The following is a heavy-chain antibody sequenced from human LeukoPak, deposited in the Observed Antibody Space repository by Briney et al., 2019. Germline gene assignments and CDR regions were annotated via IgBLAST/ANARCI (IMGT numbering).Heavy chain of an antibody. CDR1: GGSISNNS. V-gene: IGHV4-59*08. J-gene: IGHJ4*02. CDR3: ARHGLVGTNKGFHH. D-gene: IGHD1-26*01. Sequence: SETLSLTCSVSGGSISNNSWSWIRQPPGKGLEWIGYIYSSGNTNYNPSLRSRVTISVDTSKNQFSLNLSSVTAADTAVYYCARHGLVGTNKGFHHWGQGTLVTVSS. CDR2: IYSSGNT.